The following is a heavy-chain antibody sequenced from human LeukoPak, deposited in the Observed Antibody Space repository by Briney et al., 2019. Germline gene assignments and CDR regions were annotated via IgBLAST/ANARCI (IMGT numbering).Heavy chain of an antibody. CDR2: IIPIFGTA. Sequence: SVKVSCKASGGTFSSYAISWVRQDPGQGLEWMGGIIPIFGTANYAQKFQGRVTITTDESTSTAYMELSSLRSEDTAVYYCARCITIFGVVNWFDPWGQGTLVTVSS. D-gene: IGHD3-3*01. J-gene: IGHJ5*02. CDR3: ARCITIFGVVNWFDP. V-gene: IGHV1-69*05. CDR1: GGTFSSYA.